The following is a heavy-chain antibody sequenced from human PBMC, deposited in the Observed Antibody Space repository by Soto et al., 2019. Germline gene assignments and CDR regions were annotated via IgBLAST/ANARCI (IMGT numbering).Heavy chain of an antibody. CDR1: GYTFTSYG. D-gene: IGHD6-13*01. V-gene: IGHV1-18*01. Sequence: ASVKVSCKVSGYTFTSYGISWVRQAPGQGLEWMGWISAYNGNTNYAQKLQGRVTMTTDTSTSTAYMELRSLRSDDTAVYYCARDPYSSSWYARGYYYYGMDVWGQGTTVTVSS. CDR2: ISAYNGNT. CDR3: ARDPYSSSWYARGYYYYGMDV. J-gene: IGHJ6*02.